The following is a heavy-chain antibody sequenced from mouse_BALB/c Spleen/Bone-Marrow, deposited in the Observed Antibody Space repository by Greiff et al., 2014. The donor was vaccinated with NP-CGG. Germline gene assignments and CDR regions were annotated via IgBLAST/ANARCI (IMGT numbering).Heavy chain of an antibody. CDR1: GYTFTSYW. D-gene: IGHD2-4*01. CDR3: TRLGSTMITTDAY. V-gene: IGHV1S22*01. Sequence: LQQSGSELVRPGASVKLSCKASGYTFTSYWMHWVKQRPGQGLEWIGNIYPGSGSTNYGEKFKSKATLTVDTSSSTAYMQLSSLTSEDSAVYYCTRLGSTMITTDAYWGQGTLVTVSA. CDR2: IYPGSGST. J-gene: IGHJ3*01.